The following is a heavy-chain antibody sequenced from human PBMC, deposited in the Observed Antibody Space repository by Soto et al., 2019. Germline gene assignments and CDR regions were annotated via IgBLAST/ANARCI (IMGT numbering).Heavy chain of an antibody. Sequence: QVTLKESGPVLVKPTETLTLTCTVSGFSLSNARMGVSWIRQPPGKALEWLAHIFSNDEKSYSTSLKSRLTISKDTSKSQVVLTMTNMDPVDTATYYCARSSYDIVVVVAATTNYAYYYYMDVWGKGTTVTVSS. CDR2: IFSNDEK. CDR3: ARSSYDIVVVVAATTNYAYYYYMDV. J-gene: IGHJ6*03. D-gene: IGHD2-15*01. V-gene: IGHV2-26*01. CDR1: GFSLSNARMG.